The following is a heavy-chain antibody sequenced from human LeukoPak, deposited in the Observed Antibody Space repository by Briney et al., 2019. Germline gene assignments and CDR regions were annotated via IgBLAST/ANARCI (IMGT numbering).Heavy chain of an antibody. CDR1: GFTFSSYS. Sequence: PGGSLRLSCAASGFTFSSYSMNWVRQAPGKGLEWVSSISSSSSYIYYADSVKGRFTISRDNSKNTLYLQMNSLRAEDTAVYYCARDMGQQLTHFDYWGQGTLVTVSS. CDR3: ARDMGQQLTHFDY. CDR2: ISSSSSYI. D-gene: IGHD6-13*01. V-gene: IGHV3-21*01. J-gene: IGHJ4*02.